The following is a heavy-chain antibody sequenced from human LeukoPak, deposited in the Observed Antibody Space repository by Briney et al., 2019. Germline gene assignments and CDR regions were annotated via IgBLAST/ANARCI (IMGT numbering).Heavy chain of an antibody. J-gene: IGHJ4*02. Sequence: GGSLRLSCAASGFTVSSNYMSWVRQAPGKGLEWVSAISGSGGSTYYADSVKGRFTISRDNSKNTLYLQMNSLRAEDTAVYYCVTHWPSDIVVVVAATPYYWGQGTLVTVSS. CDR3: VTHWPSDIVVVVAATPYY. V-gene: IGHV3-23*01. CDR2: ISGSGGST. CDR1: GFTVSSNY. D-gene: IGHD2-15*01.